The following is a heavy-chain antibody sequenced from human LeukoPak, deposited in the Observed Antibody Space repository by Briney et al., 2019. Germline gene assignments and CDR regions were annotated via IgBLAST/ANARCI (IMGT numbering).Heavy chain of an antibody. Sequence: GASVKVSCKASVYTFTSYGISWVRQAPGQGLEWMGWISAHNGNTNYAQKLQGRVTMTTDTSTSTAYMELRSLRSDDTAVYYCARGKSPPVWAPSDYWGQGTLVTVSS. V-gene: IGHV1-18*01. CDR3: ARGKSPPVWAPSDY. CDR1: VYTFTSYG. CDR2: ISAHNGNT. D-gene: IGHD1-26*01. J-gene: IGHJ4*02.